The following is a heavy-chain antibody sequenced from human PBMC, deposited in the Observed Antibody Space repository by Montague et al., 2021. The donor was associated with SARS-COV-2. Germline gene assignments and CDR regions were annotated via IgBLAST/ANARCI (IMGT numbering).Heavy chain of an antibody. Sequence: SETLSLTCEVSGGSIRSYYWSWIRQSPGKGLEWIGYVHYTGSTKFIPSLKTRVTLSLDTPKNHFSLRLNSVTAADTAVYYCARSHNICFIVNCVYSFDLWGLGALVSVSS. J-gene: IGHJ4*02. D-gene: IGHD1-1*01. CDR3: ARSHNICFIVNCVYSFDL. CDR2: VHYTGST. V-gene: IGHV4-59*01. CDR1: GGSIRSYY.